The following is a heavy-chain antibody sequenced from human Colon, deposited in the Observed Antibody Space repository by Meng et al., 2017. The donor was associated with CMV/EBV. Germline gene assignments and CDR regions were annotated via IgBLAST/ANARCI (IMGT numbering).Heavy chain of an antibody. Sequence: SVKVSCKASGYSFTDYYLHWVRQAPGQGLEWMGWINPNGGGTDYAQKFQDRVTLTRDTSVNTAYLEVRRLTSDDTAVYYCARVKCGTTSCSQGLDPWGQGTLVTSPQ. CDR3: ARVKCGTTSCSQGLDP. V-gene: IGHV1-2*02. CDR2: INPNGGGT. CDR1: GYSFTDYY. D-gene: IGHD2-2*01. J-gene: IGHJ5*02.